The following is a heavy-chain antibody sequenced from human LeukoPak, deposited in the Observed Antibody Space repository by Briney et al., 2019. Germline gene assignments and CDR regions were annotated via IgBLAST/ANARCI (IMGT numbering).Heavy chain of an antibody. CDR2: ISDSGRYI. CDR1: DFTFSGYD. CDR3: AGKLPGGAYYFDS. V-gene: IGHV3-23*01. D-gene: IGHD2-15*01. J-gene: IGHJ4*02. Sequence: GGSLRLSCIASDFTFSGYDMTWVCQAPGRGLEWVASISDSGRYIFSADSMRGRFTISRGNSANTLYLQIYSLRVEDTATYFCAGKLPGGAYYFDSWGQGTLVAVSS.